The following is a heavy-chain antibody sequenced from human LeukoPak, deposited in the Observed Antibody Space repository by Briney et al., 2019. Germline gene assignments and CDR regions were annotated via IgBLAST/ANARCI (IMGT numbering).Heavy chain of an antibody. Sequence: SETLSLTCTVSGGSISSGDYYWSWIRQPPGKGLEWIGYIYYSGSTNYNPSLKSRVTISVDTSKNQFSLKLSSVTAADTAVYYCARAKVLSSYGDFPPITGNNYYYYYGMDVWGQGTTVTVSS. CDR2: IYYSGST. D-gene: IGHD4-17*01. CDR3: ARAKVLSSYGDFPPITGNNYYYYYGMDV. V-gene: IGHV4-61*08. CDR1: GGSISSGDYY. J-gene: IGHJ6*02.